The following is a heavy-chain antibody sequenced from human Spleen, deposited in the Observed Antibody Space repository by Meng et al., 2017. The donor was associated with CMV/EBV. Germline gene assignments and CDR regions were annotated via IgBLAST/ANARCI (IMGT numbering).Heavy chain of an antibody. CDR3: ARGGHSSSWYLGY. CDR2: IGSSGKYV. D-gene: IGHD6-13*01. V-gene: IGHV3-21*01. Sequence: GESLKISCAASGFTFSGSTMHWVRQASGKGLEWVSSIGSSGKYVYYADSVKGRFTISRDNAKDSLYLQMNILTAADTAVYYCARGGHSSSWYLGYWGQGTLVTVSS. J-gene: IGHJ4*02. CDR1: GFTFSGST.